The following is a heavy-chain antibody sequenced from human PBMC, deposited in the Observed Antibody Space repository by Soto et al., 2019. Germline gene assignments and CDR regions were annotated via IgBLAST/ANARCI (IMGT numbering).Heavy chain of an antibody. V-gene: IGHV1-2*04. CDR3: ARDQYYYGSGSYLATYYYCMDV. D-gene: IGHD3-10*01. CDR2: INPNSGGT. CDR1: GYTFTGYY. Sequence: ASVKVSCKASGYTFTGYYMHWVRQAPGQGLEWMGWINPNSGGTNYAQKFQGWVTMTRDTSISTAYMELSRLRSDDTAVYYCARDQYYYGSGSYLATYYYCMDVWGQGTTVTVSS. J-gene: IGHJ6*02.